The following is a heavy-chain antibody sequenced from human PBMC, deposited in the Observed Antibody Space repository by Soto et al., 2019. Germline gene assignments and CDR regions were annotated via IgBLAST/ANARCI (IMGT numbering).Heavy chain of an antibody. CDR2: IDPSDSQT. V-gene: IGHV5-10-1*01. Sequence: GESLKISCKGSGYSFAGYWITWVRQKPGKGLEWMGRIDPSDSQTYYSPSFRGHVTISVTKSITTVFLQWSSLRASDTAMYYCARQIYDSDTGPNFQYYFDSWGQGTPVTVST. D-gene: IGHD3-22*01. CDR3: ARQIYDSDTGPNFQYYFDS. CDR1: GYSFAGYW. J-gene: IGHJ4*02.